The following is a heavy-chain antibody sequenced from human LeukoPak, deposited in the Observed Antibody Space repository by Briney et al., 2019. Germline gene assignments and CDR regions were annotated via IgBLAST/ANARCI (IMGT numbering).Heavy chain of an antibody. Sequence: PGRSLRLSCAASGFTFSSYAMHWVRQAPGKGLEWVAVISYDGSNKYYADSVKGRFTISRDNSKNTLYLQMNSLRAEDTAVYYCAKDRTYYYDSSGENPDYWGQGTLVTVSS. V-gene: IGHV3-30*04. CDR3: AKDRTYYYDSSGENPDY. CDR2: ISYDGSNK. J-gene: IGHJ4*02. CDR1: GFTFSSYA. D-gene: IGHD3-22*01.